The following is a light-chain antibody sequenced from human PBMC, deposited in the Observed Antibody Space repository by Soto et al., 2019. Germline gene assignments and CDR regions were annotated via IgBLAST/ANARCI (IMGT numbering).Light chain of an antibody. J-gene: IGKJ3*01. CDR1: QSISSY. V-gene: IGKV1-39*01. Sequence: DIQMTQSPSSLSASVGDRVTITCRASQSISSYLNWYQQKPGKAPKLLIYAASSLQSGVPSRFSGSGSGTDSTLTISSLQPEDFATYYCQQSYSTPHFTFGPGTKVDIK. CDR2: AAS. CDR3: QQSYSTPHFT.